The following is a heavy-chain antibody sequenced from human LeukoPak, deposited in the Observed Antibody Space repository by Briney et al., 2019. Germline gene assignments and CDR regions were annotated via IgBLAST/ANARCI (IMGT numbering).Heavy chain of an antibody. CDR2: TFYSGST. D-gene: IGHD6-19*01. J-gene: IGHJ3*02. Sequence: SETLSLTCTVSGGSISSSSYFWGWIRQPPGKGLEWSGSTFYSGSTYYNPSLNSRVTISIDTSKNQFSLKLSSATAADTAVYYCARPLAVAQYAFDIWGQGTMVTVSS. CDR1: GGSISSSSYF. CDR3: ARPLAVAQYAFDI. V-gene: IGHV4-39*01.